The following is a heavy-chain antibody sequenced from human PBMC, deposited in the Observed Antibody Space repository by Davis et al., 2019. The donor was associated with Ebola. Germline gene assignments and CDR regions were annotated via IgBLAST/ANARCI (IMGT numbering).Heavy chain of an antibody. V-gene: IGHV3-7*03. CDR2: IKQDGSEK. CDR1: GFTFSSYW. Sequence: GESLKISCAASGFTFSSYWMSWVRQAPGKGLEWVANIKQDGSEKYYVDSVKGRFTISRDNAKNSLYLQMNSLRAEDTAVYYCARDQRYGDGFDPWGQGTLVTVSS. J-gene: IGHJ5*02. CDR3: ARDQRYGDGFDP. D-gene: IGHD4-17*01.